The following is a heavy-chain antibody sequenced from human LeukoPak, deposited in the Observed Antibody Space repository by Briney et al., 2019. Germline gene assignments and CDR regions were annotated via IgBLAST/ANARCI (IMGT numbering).Heavy chain of an antibody. CDR1: GYSFTSYW. D-gene: IGHD6-6*01. J-gene: IGHJ4*02. CDR2: IYPGDSDT. V-gene: IGHV5-51*01. Sequence: GESLKISCQGSGYSFTSYWIGWVRQMPGKGLEWMGIIYPGDSDTRYSPSFQGQVTISVDKSTSTAYLQWSSLKASDTAMYYCARQRYSSSSSDYWGQGTLVTVSS. CDR3: ARQRYSSSSSDY.